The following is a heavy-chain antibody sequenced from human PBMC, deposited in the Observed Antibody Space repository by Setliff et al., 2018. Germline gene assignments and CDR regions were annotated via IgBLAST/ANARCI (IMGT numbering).Heavy chain of an antibody. Sequence: SETLSLTCTVSGASLRSGSYYWSWIRQSTERGLEWLGRLHTSGSTTYNPALNSRVTISVDTSTNQFSLRLTSLTAADTAVYFCARDNTILGATDHWGQGTLVTVSS. V-gene: IGHV4-61*02. CDR1: GASLRSGSYY. CDR2: LHTSGST. J-gene: IGHJ5*02. CDR3: ARDNTILGATDH. D-gene: IGHD1-26*01.